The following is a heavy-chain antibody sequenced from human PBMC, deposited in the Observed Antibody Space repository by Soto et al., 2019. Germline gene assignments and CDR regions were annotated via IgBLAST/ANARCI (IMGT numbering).Heavy chain of an antibody. D-gene: IGHD6-13*01. J-gene: IGHJ4*02. CDR2: IYPGDSDT. V-gene: IGHV5-51*01. CDR3: ARRQRIAAAGSNFDY. CDR1: GYKVSTWHNFTSYW. Sequence: PGESLKISCMGSGYKVSTWHNFTSYWIAWVRQMPGEGLEWMGIIYPGDSDTRYSPSFQGQVTISADKSISTAYLQWSSLKASDTAMYYCARRQRIAAAGSNFDYWGQGTLVTVSS.